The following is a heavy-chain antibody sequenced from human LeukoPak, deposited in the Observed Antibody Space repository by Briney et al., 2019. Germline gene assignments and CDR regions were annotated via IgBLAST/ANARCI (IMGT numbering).Heavy chain of an antibody. D-gene: IGHD3-22*01. CDR3: ARQGNYDRSLSWFDP. J-gene: IGHJ5*02. CDR2: IYNSDST. V-gene: IGHV4-59*08. Sequence: SETLSLTCTVSGGSISSYYWSWIQQPPGKGREWIGHIYNSDSTKYNPSLKSRVTISVDTSKNQFSLKLGSVTAADTAMYYCARQGNYDRSLSWFDPWGQGTLVTVSS. CDR1: GGSISSYY.